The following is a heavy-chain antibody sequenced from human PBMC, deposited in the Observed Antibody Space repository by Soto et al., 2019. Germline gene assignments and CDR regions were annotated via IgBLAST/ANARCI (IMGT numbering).Heavy chain of an antibody. CDR1: GFTVSSNY. CDR3: ARGLYSGWHYFDY. CDR2: IYSGGST. J-gene: IGHJ4*02. D-gene: IGHD5-12*01. V-gene: IGHV3-66*01. Sequence: EVQLVESGGGLVQPGGSLSLSCAASGFTVSSNYMSWVLQAPGKGLEWVSVIYSGGSTYYADSVKGRFTISRDNSKNTLYLRMNGLRAEDTAVYYWARGLYSGWHYFDYWGQGTLVTVSS.